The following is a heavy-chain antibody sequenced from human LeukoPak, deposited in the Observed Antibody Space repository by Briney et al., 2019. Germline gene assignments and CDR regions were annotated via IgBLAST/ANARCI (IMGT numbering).Heavy chain of an antibody. CDR1: GGTFSSYA. V-gene: IGHV1-69*01. Sequence: SVKVSCKASGGTFSSYAISWVRQAPGQGLEWMGGIIPIFGTANYVQKFRGRVTITADESTSTAYMELSSLRSEDTAVYYCASIIAVAGTARDWGQGTLVTVSS. CDR2: IIPIFGTA. D-gene: IGHD6-19*01. J-gene: IGHJ4*02. CDR3: ASIIAVAGTARD.